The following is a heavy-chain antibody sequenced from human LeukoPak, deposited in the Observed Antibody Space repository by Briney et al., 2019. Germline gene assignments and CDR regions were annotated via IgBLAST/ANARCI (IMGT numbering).Heavy chain of an antibody. Sequence: SVKVSCKASGFTFTNFPMQWVRQARGQRLEWIGWIVVGSGNTNYAQKFQERVTITRDMSTSTAYMELGSLRSEDTAVYYCAADRGSDDAFDIWGQGTMVTVSS. CDR2: IVVGSGNT. V-gene: IGHV1-58*02. D-gene: IGHD6-25*01. J-gene: IGHJ3*02. CDR1: GFTFTNFP. CDR3: AADRGSDDAFDI.